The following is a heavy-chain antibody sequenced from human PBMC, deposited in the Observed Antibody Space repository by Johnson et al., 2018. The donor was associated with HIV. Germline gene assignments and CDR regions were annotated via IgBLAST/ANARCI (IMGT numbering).Heavy chain of an antibody. CDR2: IYSGGTT. D-gene: IGHD1-26*01. CDR1: GFTVSSNY. Sequence: EVQLVESGGGLVHPGGSLRLSCAASGFTVSSNYMNWVRQAPGKGLEWVSVIYSGGTTYYADSVKGRLPISRDNSKNTLYLQMNSLRAEDTAVYYCARGEWELNAGHGFDIWGQGTMVTVSS. V-gene: IGHV3-66*01. J-gene: IGHJ3*02. CDR3: ARGEWELNAGHGFDI.